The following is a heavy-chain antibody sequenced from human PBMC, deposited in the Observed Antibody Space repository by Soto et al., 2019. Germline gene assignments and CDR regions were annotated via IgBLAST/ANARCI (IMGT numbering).Heavy chain of an antibody. Sequence: SSETLSLTCTVSGGSISSSSYYWGWIRQPPGKGLEWIGSIYYSGSTYYNPSLKSRVTISVDTSKNQFSLKLSSVTAADTAVYYCAREMTTVTTIQAFDIWGQGTMVTVSS. CDR2: IYYSGST. V-gene: IGHV4-39*01. CDR3: AREMTTVTTIQAFDI. J-gene: IGHJ3*02. D-gene: IGHD4-17*01. CDR1: GGSISSSSYY.